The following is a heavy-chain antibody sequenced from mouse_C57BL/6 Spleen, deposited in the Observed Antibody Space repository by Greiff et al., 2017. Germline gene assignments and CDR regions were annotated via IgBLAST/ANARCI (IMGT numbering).Heavy chain of an antibody. V-gene: IGHV1-80*01. CDR1: GYAFSSYW. CDR3: ARWGDIHEGFAY. Sequence: SGASVKISCKASGYAFSSYWMNWVKQRPGKGLEWIGQIYPGDGDTNYNGKFKGKATLTADKSSSTAYMQLSSLTSEDSAVYFCARWGDIHEGFAYWGQGTLVTVSA. J-gene: IGHJ3*01. CDR2: IYPGDGDT.